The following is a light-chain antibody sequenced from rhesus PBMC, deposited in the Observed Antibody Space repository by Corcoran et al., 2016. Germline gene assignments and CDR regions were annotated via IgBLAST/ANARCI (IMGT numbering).Light chain of an antibody. J-gene: IGKJ1*01. CDR3: YQHNSYPRT. CDR1: QDISKY. V-gene: IGKV1-25*01. CDR2: AAS. Sequence: DIQMTQSPSSLSASVGDRVTITCRASQDISKYLAWYQQKPGEAPKFLIYAASTEQSGVPPSFRGSGSVTDFTPTLSSLQPENFATYYYYQHNSYPRTFSQGTKVEIK.